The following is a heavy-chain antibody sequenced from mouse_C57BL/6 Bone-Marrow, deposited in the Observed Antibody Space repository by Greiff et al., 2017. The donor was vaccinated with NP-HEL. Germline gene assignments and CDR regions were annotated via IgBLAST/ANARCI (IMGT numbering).Heavy chain of an antibody. J-gene: IGHJ4*01. V-gene: IGHV5-4*03. Sequence: EVMLVESGGGLVKPGGSLKLSCAASGFTFSSYAMSWVRQTPEKRLEWVATISDGGSYTYYPDNVKGRFTISRDNAKNNLYLQMSHLKSEDTAMYYCARGWLRRDYYAMDYWGQGTSVTVSS. CDR3: ARGWLRRDYYAMDY. D-gene: IGHD2-2*01. CDR1: GFTFSSYA. CDR2: ISDGGSYT.